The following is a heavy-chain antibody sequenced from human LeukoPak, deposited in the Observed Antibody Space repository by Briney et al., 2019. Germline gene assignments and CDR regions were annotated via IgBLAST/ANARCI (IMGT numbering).Heavy chain of an antibody. CDR2: MNPNSGNT. V-gene: IGHV1-8*01. Sequence: ASVKVSCKASGYTFTSYDINWVRQATGQGLEWMGWMNPNSGNTGYAQKFQGRVTMTRNTSISTAYMELSSLRSEDTAVYYCARVEGGYCSSGSCYFWDGYYYYYGMDVWGQGTTVTVSS. D-gene: IGHD2-15*01. J-gene: IGHJ6*02. CDR3: ARVEGGYCSSGSCYFWDGYYYYYGMDV. CDR1: GYTFTSYD.